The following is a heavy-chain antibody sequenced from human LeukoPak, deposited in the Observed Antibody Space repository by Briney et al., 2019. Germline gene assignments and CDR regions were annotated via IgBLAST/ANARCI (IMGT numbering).Heavy chain of an antibody. J-gene: IGHJ5*02. D-gene: IGHD6-6*01. Sequence: SGGSLRLSCAASGFSFSSYAMSWVRQAPGKGLEWVSAISGSGGSTYYADSVKGRFTISRDNSKNTLYLQMNSPRAEDTAVYYCAKELYSSSPGNWFDPWGQGTLVTVSS. CDR2: ISGSGGST. V-gene: IGHV3-23*01. CDR1: GFSFSSYA. CDR3: AKELYSSSPGNWFDP.